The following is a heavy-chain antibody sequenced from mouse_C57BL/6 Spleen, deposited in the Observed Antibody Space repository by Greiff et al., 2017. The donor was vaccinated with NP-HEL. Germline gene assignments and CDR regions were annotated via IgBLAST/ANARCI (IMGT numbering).Heavy chain of an antibody. D-gene: IGHD2-13*01. CDR1: GYAFSSSW. V-gene: IGHV1-82*01. CDR2: IYPGDGDT. J-gene: IGHJ4*01. CDR3: ARQDDYRDYAMDY. Sequence: QVQLQQSGPELVKPGASVKISCKASGYAFSSSWMNWVKQRPGQGLEWIGRIYPGDGDTNYNGKFKGKATLTADKSSSTAYMQLSSLTSEDSAVDFCARQDDYRDYAMDYWGQGTSVTVSS.